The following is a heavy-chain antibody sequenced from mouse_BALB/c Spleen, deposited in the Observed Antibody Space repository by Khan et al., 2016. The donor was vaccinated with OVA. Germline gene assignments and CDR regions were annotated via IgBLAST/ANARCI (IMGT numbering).Heavy chain of an antibody. CDR2: IYPGEGNT. J-gene: IGHJ2*01. V-gene: IGHV14-3*02. Sequence: MQLEESGAGLVKSGATVTISCTASGLSLKNYYMHWVKQWPEQGLEWLGGIYPGEGNTKYDAQFQSQATITEDTSYNTVYLQLSSLTSEDTAVYYCARMARNWGQGTTLTVSS. CDR3: ARMARN. CDR1: GLSLKNYY.